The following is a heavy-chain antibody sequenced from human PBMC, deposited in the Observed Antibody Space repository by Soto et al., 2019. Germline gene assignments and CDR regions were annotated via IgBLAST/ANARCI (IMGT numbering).Heavy chain of an antibody. CDR2: IIPTFRAT. CDR1: GGTFTTYA. J-gene: IGHJ4*02. V-gene: IGHV1-69*06. Sequence: QVQLVQSGAEVKKPGSSVRVSCNTSGGTFTTYAFGWVRQATGQGLEWMGEIIPTFRATDYAPKFQVRVTLTAAKSTSTASMELRSLRSEGTAVYYCATNQGSGAKHFASWGPGTLVTVSS. CDR3: ATNQGSGAKHFAS. D-gene: IGHD3-10*01.